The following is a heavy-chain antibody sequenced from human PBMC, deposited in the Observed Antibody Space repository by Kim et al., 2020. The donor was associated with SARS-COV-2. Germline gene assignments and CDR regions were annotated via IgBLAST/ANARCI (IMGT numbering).Heavy chain of an antibody. CDR1: EFILSDYR. J-gene: IGHJ3*01. CDR2: IRRKAYNDTV. Sequence: GGSLRLSCAASEFILSDYRMDWVRQAPGKGLEWIARIRRKAYNDTVQYAASVKGRFTITRDDSKKLLYLQMNSLNIEDTALYYCSRDIGRFSFDVWSQGALVTVSS. CDR3: SRDIGRFSFDV. V-gene: IGHV3-72*01. D-gene: IGHD1-26*01.